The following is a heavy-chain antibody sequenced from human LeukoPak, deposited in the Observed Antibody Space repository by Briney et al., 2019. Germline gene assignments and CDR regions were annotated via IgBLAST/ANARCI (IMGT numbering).Heavy chain of an antibody. CDR2: IYYSGST. CDR1: GGSLSSYY. V-gene: IGHV4-59*08. D-gene: IGHD4-17*01. Sequence: PSETLSLTCTVSGGSLSSYYWSWIRQPPGKGLEWIGYIYYSGSTNYNPSLKSRVTISVDTSKNQFSLKLSSVTAADTAVYYCARHDVDEFTVTPRTNFDYWGQGTLVTVSS. CDR3: ARHDVDEFTVTPRTNFDY. J-gene: IGHJ4*02.